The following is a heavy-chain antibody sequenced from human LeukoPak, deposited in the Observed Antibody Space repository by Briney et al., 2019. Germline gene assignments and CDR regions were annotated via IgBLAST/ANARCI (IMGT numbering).Heavy chain of an antibody. CDR1: GFTFSSYW. CDR2: INHNGNVN. CDR3: ARGGGLDV. J-gene: IGHJ6*02. D-gene: IGHD3-16*01. V-gene: IGHV3-7*03. Sequence: GGSLRLPCAASGFTFSSYWMNWARQAPGKGLEWVASINHNGNVNYYVDSVKGRFTISRDSAKNSLYLQMSNLRAEDTAVYFCARGGGLDVWGQGATVTVSS.